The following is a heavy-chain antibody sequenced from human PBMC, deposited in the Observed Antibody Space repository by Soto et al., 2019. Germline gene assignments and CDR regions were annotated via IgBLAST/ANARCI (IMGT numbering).Heavy chain of an antibody. CDR3: ARDRPLRGFDF. V-gene: IGHV1-69*11. J-gene: IGHJ4*02. CDR1: GDSFTNYP. Sequence: QVQLVQSGAEVKKPGSSVKVSCKTSGDSFTNYPISWVRQAPGQGLEWMGTVLPILGTVNYAQKFKGRVTLTTDDSTGTAYMELRRLRSEDTAVYYCARDRPLRGFDFWGQGTLVTVSS. CDR2: VLPILGTV.